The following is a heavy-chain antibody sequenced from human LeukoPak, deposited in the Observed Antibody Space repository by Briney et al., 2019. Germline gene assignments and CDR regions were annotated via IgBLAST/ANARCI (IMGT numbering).Heavy chain of an antibody. CDR3: ASVIPAANDAFAF. Sequence: GGSLRLSCAASGFTFSSYAMHWVRQAPGKGLEWVAVISYDGSNKYYADSVKGRFTISRDNAKNSLYLQMNSLRAEDTAVYYCASVIPAANDAFAFWGQGTVVTVSS. J-gene: IGHJ3*01. CDR2: ISYDGSNK. V-gene: IGHV3-30-3*01. CDR1: GFTFSSYA. D-gene: IGHD2-2*01.